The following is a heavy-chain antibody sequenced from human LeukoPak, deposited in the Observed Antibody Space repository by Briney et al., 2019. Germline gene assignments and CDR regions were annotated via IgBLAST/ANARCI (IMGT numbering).Heavy chain of an antibody. CDR1: GYTFTSYG. CDR3: ARDLLWFRELSASGY. V-gene: IGHV1-18*01. J-gene: IGHJ4*02. D-gene: IGHD3-10*01. Sequence: GASVKVSCKASGYTFTSYGISWVRQAPGQGLEWMGWISAYNGNTNYAQKLQGRVTMTTDTSTSTAYMELRSLRSDDTAVYCCARDLLWFRELSASGYWGQGTLVTVSS. CDR2: ISAYNGNT.